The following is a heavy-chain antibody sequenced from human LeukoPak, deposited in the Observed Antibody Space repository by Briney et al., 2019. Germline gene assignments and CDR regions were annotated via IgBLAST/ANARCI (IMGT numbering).Heavy chain of an antibody. V-gene: IGHV4-39*01. CDR2: IYCSGST. D-gene: IGHD3-3*01. Sequence: SETLSLTCTVSGGSISSSSYYWGWIRQPPGKGLEWIGSIYCSGSTYYNPSLKSRVTISVDTSKNQFSLKLSSVTAADTAVYYCAGKVGYYDFWSGYYNPYYFDYWGQGTLVTVSS. CDR3: AGKVGYYDFWSGYYNPYYFDY. J-gene: IGHJ4*02. CDR1: GGSISSSSYY.